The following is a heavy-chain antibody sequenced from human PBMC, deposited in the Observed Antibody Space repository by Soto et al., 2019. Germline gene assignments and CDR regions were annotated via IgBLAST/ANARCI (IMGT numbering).Heavy chain of an antibody. V-gene: IGHV4-31*03. CDR1: GGSISSGGYY. CDR2: IYYSGST. CDR3: AREGWRTGTTRGPPDY. Sequence: SETLSLTCTVSGGSISSGGYYWSWIRQHPGKGLEWIGYIYYSGSTYYNPSLKSRVTISVDTPNNQFSLKLNSVTAADTAVYYCAREGWRTGTTRGPPDYWGQGTLVTVSS. D-gene: IGHD1-7*01. J-gene: IGHJ4*02.